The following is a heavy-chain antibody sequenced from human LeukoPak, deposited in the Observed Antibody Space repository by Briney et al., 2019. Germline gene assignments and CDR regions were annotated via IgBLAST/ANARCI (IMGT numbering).Heavy chain of an antibody. CDR2: ISSSGSII. J-gene: IGHJ6*03. CDR1: GFTFSDYY. D-gene: IGHD3-22*01. Sequence: GGSLRLSCAASGFTFSDYYMSWIRQAPGKGLEWVSYISSSGSIIYYADSVKGRFTISRDNAKNSLYLQMNSLRAEDTAVYYCARNYYDSSGYYSYYYYMDVWGKGTTVTISS. V-gene: IGHV3-11*04. CDR3: ARNYYDSSGYYSYYYYMDV.